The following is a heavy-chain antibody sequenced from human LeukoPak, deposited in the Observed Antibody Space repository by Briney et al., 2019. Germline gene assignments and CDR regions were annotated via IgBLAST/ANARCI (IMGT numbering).Heavy chain of an antibody. CDR1: GYTFTSED. D-gene: IGHD6-13*01. CDR2: MNPNSGNT. CDR3: VEGRNSWYIH. V-gene: IGHV1-8*01. Sequence: GASVKVSCKASGYTFTSEDINWVRQATGQGPEWMGWMNPNSGNTGSAQKFQGRVTMTRNTFTSTAYLELSSLTSEDTAVYYCVEGRNSWYIHWGQGTLVTVSS. J-gene: IGHJ4*02.